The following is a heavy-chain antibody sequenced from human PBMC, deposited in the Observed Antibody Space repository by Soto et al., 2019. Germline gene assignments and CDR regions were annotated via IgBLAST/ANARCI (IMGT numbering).Heavy chain of an antibody. Sequence: GSLRLSCAASGFTFSSYGLHWVRQAPGKGLEWVAVISYDGSNKYYADSVKGRFTISRDNSKNTLYLQMNSLRAEDTAVCYCAKLVSVANDAFDIWGQGTMVTVSS. CDR2: ISYDGSNK. J-gene: IGHJ3*02. V-gene: IGHV3-30*18. CDR1: GFTFSSYG. CDR3: AKLVSVANDAFDI. D-gene: IGHD6-19*01.